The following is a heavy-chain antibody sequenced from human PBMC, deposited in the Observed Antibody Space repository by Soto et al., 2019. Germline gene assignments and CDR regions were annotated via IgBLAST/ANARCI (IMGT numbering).Heavy chain of an antibody. V-gene: IGHV3-23*01. CDR2: ISGSGDST. CDR1: GSTFSSYA. Sequence: EVQLWESGGGLVQPGGSLRLSCAASGSTFSSYAMSWVRQAPGKGLEWVSVISGSGDSTYYADSVKGRFTISRDNSKNARYVQMTRLRAEDTAVYYCARGVGYCSGGSGYMGGACDFWGLGTMVTVAS. D-gene: IGHD2-15*01. CDR3: ARGVGYCSGGSGYMGGACDF. J-gene: IGHJ3*01.